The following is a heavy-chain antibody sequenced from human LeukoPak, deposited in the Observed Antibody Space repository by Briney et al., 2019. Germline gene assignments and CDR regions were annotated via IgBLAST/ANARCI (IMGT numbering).Heavy chain of an antibody. CDR3: ARTREYSSSWYFPPFDP. Sequence: ASVKVSCKASGYTFTGYYMHWVRQAPGQGLEWMGWINPNSGDTNYAQNFQGRVIMTRDPSINTAYMELSGLTSNDTAVYYCARTREYSSSWYFPPFDPWGQGTLVTISS. D-gene: IGHD6-13*01. J-gene: IGHJ5*02. CDR1: GYTFTGYY. V-gene: IGHV1-2*02. CDR2: INPNSGDT.